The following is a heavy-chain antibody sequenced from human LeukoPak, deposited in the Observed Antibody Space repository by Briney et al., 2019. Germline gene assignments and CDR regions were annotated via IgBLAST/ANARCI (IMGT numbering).Heavy chain of an antibody. CDR1: GYTFTGYY. CDR2: INPNSGGT. Sequence: ASVKVSCKASGYTFTGYYMHWVRQAPGQGLEWMGWINPNSGGTNYAQKFQDRVTMTRDTSISTAYMELSRLRSDDTAVYYCARGQRGDSSGYYFDYWGQGTLVTVSS. V-gene: IGHV1-2*02. CDR3: ARGQRGDSSGYYFDY. J-gene: IGHJ4*02. D-gene: IGHD3-22*01.